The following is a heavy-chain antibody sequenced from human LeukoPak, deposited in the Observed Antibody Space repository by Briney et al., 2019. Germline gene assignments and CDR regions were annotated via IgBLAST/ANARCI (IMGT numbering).Heavy chain of an antibody. J-gene: IGHJ4*02. CDR2: ISSSSSYI. V-gene: IGHV3-21*01. CDR1: GFTFSSYS. D-gene: IGHD2-15*01. CDR3: ARDRGGVVVVAANDY. Sequence: GGSLRLSCAASGFTFSSYSMNWVRQAPGKGLEWVSSISSSSSYIYYADSVKGRFTISRDSAKNSLYLQMNSLRAEDTAVYYCARDRGGVVVVAANDYWGQGTLVTVSS.